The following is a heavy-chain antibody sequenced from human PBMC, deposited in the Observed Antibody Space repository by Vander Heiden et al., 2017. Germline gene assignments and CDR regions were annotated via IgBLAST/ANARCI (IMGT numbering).Heavy chain of an antibody. J-gene: IGHJ4*02. V-gene: IGHV3-33*01. CDR2: IWYDGSNK. D-gene: IGHD3-3*01. CDR3: AREGYDFWSGYYPLGY. CDR1: GFTFSSYV. Sequence: QVQLVESGGGVVQPGRSLRLSCAASGFTFSSYVMHWVRQAPGKGLEWVAVIWYDGSNKYYADSVKGRFTISRDNSKNTLYLQMNSLRAEDTAVYYCAREGYDFWSGYYPLGYWGQGTLVTVSS.